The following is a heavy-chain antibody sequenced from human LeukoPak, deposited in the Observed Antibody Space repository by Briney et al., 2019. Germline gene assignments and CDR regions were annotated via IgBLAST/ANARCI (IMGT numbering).Heavy chain of an antibody. CDR1: GFTFSSHE. D-gene: IGHD4-23*01. V-gene: IGHV3-48*03. CDR2: ISSSGSTI. Sequence: GGSLRLSCAASGFTFSSHEMNWVRQAPGKGLEWVSYISSSGSTIYYADSVKGRFTISRDNAKNSLYLQMNSLRAEDTAVYYCARDDYGGNYNWFDPWGQGTLVTVSS. J-gene: IGHJ5*02. CDR3: ARDDYGGNYNWFDP.